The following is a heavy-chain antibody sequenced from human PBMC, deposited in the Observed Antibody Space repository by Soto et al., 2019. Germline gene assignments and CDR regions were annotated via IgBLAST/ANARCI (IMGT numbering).Heavy chain of an antibody. J-gene: IGHJ4*02. CDR3: ARAPYDYVWGSYQPSYYFDY. V-gene: IGHV6-1*01. Sequence: PSQTLSLTCAISGDSVSSNSAAWNWIRQSPSRGLEWLGRTYYRSKWYNDYAVSVKSRITINPDTSKNQFSLQLNSVTPEDTAVYYCARAPYDYVWGSYQPSYYFDYWGQGTLVPVSS. D-gene: IGHD3-16*02. CDR1: GDSVSSNSAA. CDR2: TYYRSKWYN.